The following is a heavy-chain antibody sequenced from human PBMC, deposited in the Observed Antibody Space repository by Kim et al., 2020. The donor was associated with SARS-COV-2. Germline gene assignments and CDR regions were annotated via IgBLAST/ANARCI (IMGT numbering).Heavy chain of an antibody. J-gene: IGHJ4*02. Sequence: TDHHPALKSRVTMSVDTSKHQFSRKLSSVTAADTAVYYCARVDSSGWLDYWGQGTLVTVSS. CDR3: ARVDSSGWLDY. V-gene: IGHV4-34*13. D-gene: IGHD6-19*01. CDR2: T.